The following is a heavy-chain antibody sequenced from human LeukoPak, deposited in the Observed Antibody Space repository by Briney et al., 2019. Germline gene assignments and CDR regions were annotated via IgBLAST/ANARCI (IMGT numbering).Heavy chain of an antibody. V-gene: IGHV3-11*04. J-gene: IGHJ4*02. D-gene: IGHD3-10*01. CDR1: GFTFSDYY. CDR3: ARVRGSYSSDY. CDR2: ISSRGSTI. Sequence: KPGGSLRLSCAASGFTFSDYYMSWIRQAPGKGLEWISYISSRGSTISYADSVKGRFTISRDNAKSSLYLQMNSLRAEDTAVYYCARVRGSYSSDYWGQGTLVTVSS.